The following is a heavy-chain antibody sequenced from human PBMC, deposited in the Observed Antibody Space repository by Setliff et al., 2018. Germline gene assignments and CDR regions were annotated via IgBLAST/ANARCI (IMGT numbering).Heavy chain of an antibody. CDR1: GFTFSSYA. J-gene: IGHJ4*02. CDR2: IGGGGGST. V-gene: IGHV3-23*01. Sequence: PGGSLRLSCAASGFTFSSYAMSWVRQAPGKGLEWVAAIGGGGGSTYYADSVKGRFTISRDNSKNTLYLQMNSLRAEDTALYYCAKDRSRDYDDSSGYDHWGQGTLVTVSS. D-gene: IGHD3-22*01. CDR3: AKDRSRDYDDSSGYDH.